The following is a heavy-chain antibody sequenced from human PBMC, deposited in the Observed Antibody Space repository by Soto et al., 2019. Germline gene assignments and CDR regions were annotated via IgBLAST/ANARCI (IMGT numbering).Heavy chain of an antibody. D-gene: IGHD2-15*01. CDR2: ISYDGSKE. J-gene: IGHJ4*02. Sequence: GGSLRLSCAASPFTFRSYSMHWVRQAPGKGLEWVTSISYDGSKESYADSVKGRFAVSRDNSKNTLYLQMNSLRPEDTAVYYCARYCNGGACYSASLDYWGQGTQVTVSS. V-gene: IGHV3-30*09. CDR3: ARYCNGGACYSASLDY. CDR1: PFTFRSYS.